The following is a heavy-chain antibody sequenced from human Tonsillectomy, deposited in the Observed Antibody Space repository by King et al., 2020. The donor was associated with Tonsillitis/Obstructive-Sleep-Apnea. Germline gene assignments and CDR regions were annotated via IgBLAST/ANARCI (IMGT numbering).Heavy chain of an antibody. J-gene: IGHJ6*03. CDR3: ARLGGFCTSTSCSYYYFYYRDV. CDR2: IYPGDSDT. D-gene: IGHD2-2*01. CDR1: GYSFTSYW. V-gene: IGHV5-51*01. Sequence: VQLVESGAEVKKPGESLKISCEGSGYSFTSYWIGWVRQMPGKGLEWMGFIYPGDSDTRYSPSFQGQVAISADKSISTAYLQWSSLKASDTAMYYCARLGGFCTSTSCSYYYFYYRDVGGKGTTVTVSS.